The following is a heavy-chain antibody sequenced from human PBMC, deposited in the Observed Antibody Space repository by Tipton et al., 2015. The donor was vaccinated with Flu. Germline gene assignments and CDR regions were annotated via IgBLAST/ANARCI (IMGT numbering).Heavy chain of an antibody. J-gene: IGHJ4*02. CDR3: ARGRAVLDY. V-gene: IGHV4-30-2*01. Sequence: TLSLTCAVSRVSVSSTGYSWTWIRQPPGKGLELIGYIYSSGNTFYNPSLKSRVTISIDNSENQFSLRVTSLTAADTAVYYCARGRAVLDYWGQGILVTVSS. D-gene: IGHD6-19*01. CDR1: RVSVSSTGYS. CDR2: IYSSGNT.